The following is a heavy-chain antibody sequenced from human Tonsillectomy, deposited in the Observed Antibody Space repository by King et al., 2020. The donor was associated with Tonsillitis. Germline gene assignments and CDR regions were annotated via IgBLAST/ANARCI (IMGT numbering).Heavy chain of an antibody. CDR1: GFTFSDAW. J-gene: IGHJ4*02. D-gene: IGHD2-21*01. CDR2: IKSKIDGGTT. V-gene: IGHV3-15*01. CDR3: TSLRHIDIYLRPAY. Sequence: VQLVESGGGLVKPGGSLRLSCAASGFTFSDAWMSWVRQAPGKGLEWVGRIKSKIDGGTTNYPAPVKGRFIISRDDSQSTLYLQMNSLKTEDTGVYYCTSLRHIDIYLRPAYWGQGTLVTVSS.